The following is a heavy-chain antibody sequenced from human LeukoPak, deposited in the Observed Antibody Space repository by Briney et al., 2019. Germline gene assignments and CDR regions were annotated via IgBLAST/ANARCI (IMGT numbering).Heavy chain of an antibody. V-gene: IGHV4-39*07. CDR3: AREGGPYRPLDY. Sequence: PSEPLSLTCIVSGGSISGGNYYWGWIRQPPGKGLEWIGTIYYTGSTDYNPSLKSRVAISVDKSENHISLKLTSVTAADTAVYYCAREGGPYRPLDYSGQGTLVTVAS. CDR1: GGSISGGNYY. J-gene: IGHJ4*02. CDR2: IYYTGST.